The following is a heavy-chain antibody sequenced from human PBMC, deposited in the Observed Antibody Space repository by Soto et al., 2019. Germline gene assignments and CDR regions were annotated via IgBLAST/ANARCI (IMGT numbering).Heavy chain of an antibody. CDR1: GGSINSGDYY. CDR2: IYYNGNT. J-gene: IGHJ5*02. Sequence: PSETLSLTCTVSGGSINSGDYYWSWIRQLPGKDLEWIAYIYYNGNTYYTPSLKSRATISLDTSRNQFFLNLNSVTAADTAVYYCARDQIDMITFGGVIAPWGQGTLVTVS. V-gene: IGHV4-31*03. D-gene: IGHD3-16*01. CDR3: ARDQIDMITFGGVIAP.